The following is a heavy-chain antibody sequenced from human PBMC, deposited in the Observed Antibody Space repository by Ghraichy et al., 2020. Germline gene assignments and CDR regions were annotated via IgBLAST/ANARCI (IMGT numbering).Heavy chain of an antibody. J-gene: IGHJ6*02. CDR2: IKQDGSEK. V-gene: IGHV3-7*03. D-gene: IGHD4-17*01. CDR1: GFTFSSYW. CDR3: ARDVSAFRKTVTKGPGYGMDV. Sequence: GESLNISCAASGFTFSSYWMSWVRQAPGKGLEWVANIKQDGSEKYYVDSVKGRFTISRDNAKNSLYLQMNSLRAEDTAVYYCARDVSAFRKTVTKGPGYGMDVWGQGTTVTVSS.